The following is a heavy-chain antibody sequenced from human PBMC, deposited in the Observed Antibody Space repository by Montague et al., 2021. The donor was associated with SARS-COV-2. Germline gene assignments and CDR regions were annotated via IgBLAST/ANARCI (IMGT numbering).Heavy chain of an antibody. CDR3: ARDWGCTHFDY. D-gene: IGHD7-27*01. CDR2: SDWDDDK. J-gene: IGHJ4*02. CDR1: GFSLSTSGMC. V-gene: IGHV2-70*11. Sequence: PALVKPTQTLTLTCTFSGFSLSTSGMCVSWIRQPPGRALEWLARSDWDDDKYYSTSLKTRLTIAKDTSKNQVVLTMTNMDPVDTATYYCARDWGCTHFDYWGQGTLVTVSS.